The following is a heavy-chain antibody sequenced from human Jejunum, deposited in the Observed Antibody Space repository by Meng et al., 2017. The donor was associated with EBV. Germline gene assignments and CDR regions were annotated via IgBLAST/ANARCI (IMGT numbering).Heavy chain of an antibody. CDR2: SYHSGST. CDR1: GDSVSSSKW. D-gene: IGHD1-26*01. J-gene: IGHJ4*02. CDR3: AGGWEYSWKD. Sequence: QVQLQASGPGLVKPSESLSLTCAVSGDSVSSSKWWSWVRQPPGKGLEWIAESYHSGSTNYNPSLKSRVTISVDKSKNQFSLKLSSVTAADTAVYYCAGGWEYSWKDWGQGTLVTVSS. V-gene: IGHV4-4*02.